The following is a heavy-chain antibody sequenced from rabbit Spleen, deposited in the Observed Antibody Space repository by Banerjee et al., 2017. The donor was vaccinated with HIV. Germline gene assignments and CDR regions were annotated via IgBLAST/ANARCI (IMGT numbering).Heavy chain of an antibody. Sequence: QQQLEESGGGLVKPGGSLTLTCKASGFSFSDRDVMCCVRQAPGKGLEWIACIDTGSSGYADSASWAKGRFTFSKTASATVTLQMTSLTAADTAASFYAKEWSGVTGWNFSWWGQGTLVTV. CDR1: GFSFSDRDV. CDR2: IDTGSSGYA. CDR3: AKEWSGVTGWNFSW. V-gene: IGHV1S45*01. D-gene: IGHD4-2*01. J-gene: IGHJ3*01.